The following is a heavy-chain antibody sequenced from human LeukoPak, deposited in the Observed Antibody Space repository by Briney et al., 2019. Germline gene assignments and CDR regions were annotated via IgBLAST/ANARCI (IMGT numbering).Heavy chain of an antibody. CDR2: IKKDGSEE. CDR3: ARAVSSGYYNLYFDY. V-gene: IGHV3-7*04. J-gene: IGHJ4*02. D-gene: IGHD3-22*01. CDR1: GFTFSTYW. Sequence: GGSLRLSYAASGFTFSTYWMSWVRQAPGKGLEWVANIKKDGSEEFYVDSVKGRFTISRDNAKNSLYLQVNSLRAEDTAVYYCARAVSSGYYNLYFDYWGQGTLVTVSS.